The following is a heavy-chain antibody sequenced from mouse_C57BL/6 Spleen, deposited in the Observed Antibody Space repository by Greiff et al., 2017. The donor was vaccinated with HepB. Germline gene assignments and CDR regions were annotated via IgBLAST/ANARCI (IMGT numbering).Heavy chain of an antibody. V-gene: IGHV5-4*01. CDR1: GVTFSSYA. J-gene: IGHJ3*01. D-gene: IGHD4-1*01. CDR3: ARAPANWDWFAY. CDR2: ISDGGSYT. Sequence: VQLEESGGGLVKPGGSLKLSCAASGVTFSSYAMSWVRQTPEKRLEWVATISDGGSYTYYPDNVKGRFTISRDNAKNNLYLQMSHRKSEDTAMYYCARAPANWDWFAYGGQGTLVTVAA.